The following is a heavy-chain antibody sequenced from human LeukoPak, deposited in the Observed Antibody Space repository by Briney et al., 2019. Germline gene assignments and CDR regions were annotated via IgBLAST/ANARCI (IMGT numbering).Heavy chain of an antibody. CDR2: ISGNGAGT. D-gene: IGHD3-3*02. Sequence: GGSLRLSCAASGFTFSSYAMSWVRQAPGKGLEWVSVISGNGAGTYYADSVKGRFTISRDNSKNTLYLQMNSLRAEDTAVYYCAKVPPVALLAPPDYWGQGTLVTVSS. V-gene: IGHV3-23*01. CDR3: AKVPPVALLAPPDY. CDR1: GFTFSSYA. J-gene: IGHJ4*02.